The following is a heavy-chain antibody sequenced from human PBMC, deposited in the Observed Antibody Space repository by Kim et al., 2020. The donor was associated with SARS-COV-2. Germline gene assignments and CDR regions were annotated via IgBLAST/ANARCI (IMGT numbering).Heavy chain of an antibody. CDR2: IYTSGST. V-gene: IGHV4-4*07. J-gene: IGHJ4*02. CDR3: ARGRYCTNGVCHWRELRQYYFDY. CDR1: GGSISSYY. D-gene: IGHD2-8*01. Sequence: SETLSLTCTVSGGSISSYYWSWIRRPAGKGLEWIGRIYTSGSTNYNPSLKSRVTMSVDTSKNQFSLKLSSVTAADTAVYYCARGRYCTNGVCHWRELRQYYFDYWGQGTLVTVSS.